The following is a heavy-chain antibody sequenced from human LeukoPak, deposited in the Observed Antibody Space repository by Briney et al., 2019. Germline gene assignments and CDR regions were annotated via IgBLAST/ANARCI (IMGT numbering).Heavy chain of an antibody. CDR2: IKQDGSEK. J-gene: IGHJ5*02. Sequence: GGSLRLSCAASGFTFSIYWVSWVRQAPGKGPEWVASIKQDGSEKYYVASVKGRFTISRDNAKNSLYLQMNSLRAEDTAVYYCARVGITMVRGVIMWANWFDPWGQGTLVTVSS. CDR1: GFTFSIYW. CDR3: ARVGITMVRGVIMWANWFDP. D-gene: IGHD3-10*01. V-gene: IGHV3-7*01.